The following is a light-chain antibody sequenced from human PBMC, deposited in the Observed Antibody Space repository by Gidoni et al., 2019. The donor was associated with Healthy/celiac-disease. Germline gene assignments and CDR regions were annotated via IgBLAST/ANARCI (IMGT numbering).Light chain of an antibody. CDR2: DAS. J-gene: IGKJ2*01. CDR1: QRVSSY. Sequence: EIVLTQSPATLSWSPGERATLPCKASQRVSSYLDWYQHKPGQAPRLLIYDASNRATGIPARFSGSGSGTDFTLTISSLEPEDFAVYYCQQRSNPMYTFGQGTKLEIK. CDR3: QQRSNPMYT. V-gene: IGKV3-11*01.